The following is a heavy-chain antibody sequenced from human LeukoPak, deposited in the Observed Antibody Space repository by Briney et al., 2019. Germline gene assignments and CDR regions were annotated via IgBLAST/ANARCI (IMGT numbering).Heavy chain of an antibody. CDR3: ARPLTYCAGGSCFFDY. CDR2: ISYDGGKE. J-gene: IGHJ4*02. V-gene: IGHV3-30*03. Sequence: GRSLRLSCAASGFDFRNYGMHWVRQAAGKGLECVAFISYDGGKEYYADSVKGRFTISRDSSKGTLFLQMNSLRPEDTAVYFCARPLTYCAGGSCFFDYWGQGTLVTVSS. CDR1: GFDFRNYG. D-gene: IGHD2-15*01.